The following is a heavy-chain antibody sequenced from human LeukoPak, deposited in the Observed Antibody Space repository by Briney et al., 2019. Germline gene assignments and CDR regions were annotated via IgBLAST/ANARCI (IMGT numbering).Heavy chain of an antibody. CDR3: AKGLEYQLSEYFQH. J-gene: IGHJ1*01. Sequence: QPGRSLRLSCAASGFTFSSYAMHWVRQAPGKGLEWVAVISYDGSNKYYADSVKGRFTISRDNSKNTLYLQMNSLRAEDTAVYYCAKGLEYQLSEYFQHWGQGTLVTVSS. CDR2: ISYDGSNK. D-gene: IGHD2-2*01. CDR1: GFTFSSYA. V-gene: IGHV3-30-3*01.